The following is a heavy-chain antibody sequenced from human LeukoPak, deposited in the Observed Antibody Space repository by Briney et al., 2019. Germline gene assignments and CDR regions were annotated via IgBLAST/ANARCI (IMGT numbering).Heavy chain of an antibody. CDR3: ARDLSGSYFDASDI. J-gene: IGHJ3*02. D-gene: IGHD1-26*01. V-gene: IGHV3-21*01. CDR2: ISSSSSYI. CDR1: GFTFSSYS. Sequence: GGSLRLSCAASGFTFSSYSMNWVRQAPGKGLEWVSSISSSSSYIYYADSVKGRFTISRDNAKKSLYLQMNSLRAEDTAVYYCARDLSGSYFDASDIWGQGTMVTVSS.